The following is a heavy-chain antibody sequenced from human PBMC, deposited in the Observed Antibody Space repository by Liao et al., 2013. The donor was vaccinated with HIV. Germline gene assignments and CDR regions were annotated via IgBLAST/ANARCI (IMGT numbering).Heavy chain of an antibody. CDR2: IRHSGSS. CDR1: GGSFSDFY. J-gene: IGHJ3*02. D-gene: IGHD3-3*01. CDR3: ARGAGFGGTACYDRFCTFDI. V-gene: IGHV4-34*01. Sequence: QVQLQQWGAGLLKPSETLSLTCAVYGGSFSDFYWSWIRQSPGRGLDWIGEIRHSGSSNYNPSLKSRVTMSTDTSKNQFSLKMSSVTAADTAVYYCARGAGFGGTACYDRFCTFDIWGQGTVVTVSS.